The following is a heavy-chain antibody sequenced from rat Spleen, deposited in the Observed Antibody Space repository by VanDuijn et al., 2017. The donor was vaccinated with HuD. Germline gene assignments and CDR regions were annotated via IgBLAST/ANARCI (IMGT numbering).Heavy chain of an antibody. Sequence: EVQPQESGPGLVKPSQSLSLTCSVTGYSITSSYKWNWIRKFPGNKMEWIGHITNSGIASYNPSLKSRISITRDTSKNQFFLQLNSVTTEDTATYYCAREAGIPFHYFDYWGQGVMVTVSS. CDR3: AREAGIPFHYFDY. CDR2: ITNSGIA. CDR1: GYSITSSY. D-gene: IGHD1-4*01. V-gene: IGHV3-1*01. J-gene: IGHJ2*01.